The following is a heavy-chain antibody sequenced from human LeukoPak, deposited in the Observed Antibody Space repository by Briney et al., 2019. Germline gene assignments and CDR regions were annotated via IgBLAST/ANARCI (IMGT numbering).Heavy chain of an antibody. V-gene: IGHV4-61*02. CDR2: IYTSGST. J-gene: IGHJ5*02. CDR3: ARGAIRGYRASPIFDP. CDR1: GGSISSGSYY. D-gene: IGHD5-18*01. Sequence: PSETLSLTCTVSGGSISSGSYYWSWIRQPAGKGLEWIERIYTSGSTNYNPSLKSRVTISVDTSKNQFSLKLSSVTAADTAVYYCARGAIRGYRASPIFDPWGQGTLVTVSS.